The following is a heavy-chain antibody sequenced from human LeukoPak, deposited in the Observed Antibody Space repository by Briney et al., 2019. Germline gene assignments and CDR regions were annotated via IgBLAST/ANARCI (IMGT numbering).Heavy chain of an antibody. Sequence: PGGSLRLSCAASGFTFSSYGMSWVRQAPGKGLEWVSAISGSGGTTYYADSVKGRFTISRDTSKNTLYLQMNSLRADDTAVYYCARESRLRRENYYYGLDVWGQGTTVTVSS. CDR1: GFTFSSYG. J-gene: IGHJ6*02. V-gene: IGHV3-23*01. D-gene: IGHD1-26*01. CDR2: ISGSGGTT. CDR3: ARESRLRRENYYYGLDV.